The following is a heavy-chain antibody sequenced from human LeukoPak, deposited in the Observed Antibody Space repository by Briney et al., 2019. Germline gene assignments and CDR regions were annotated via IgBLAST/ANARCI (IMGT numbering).Heavy chain of an antibody. D-gene: IGHD3-3*01. CDR2: IYYSGST. Sequence: SETLSLTCTVSGGSISSSSYYWGWIRQPPGKGLEWIGSIYYSGSTYYNPSLKSRVTISVDTSKNQFSLKPSSVTAADTAVYYCATRAYDFWSGYYLNWFDPWGQGTLVTVSS. CDR1: GGSISSSSYY. J-gene: IGHJ5*02. CDR3: ATRAYDFWSGYYLNWFDP. V-gene: IGHV4-39*01.